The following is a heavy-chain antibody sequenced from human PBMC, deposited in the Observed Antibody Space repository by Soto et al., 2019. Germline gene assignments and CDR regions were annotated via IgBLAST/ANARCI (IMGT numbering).Heavy chain of an antibody. V-gene: IGHV4-31*03. J-gene: IGHJ4*02. CDR3: ARDCITGTTSRYFDY. D-gene: IGHD1-7*01. CDR1: GGSISSGGYY. CDR2: IYYSGST. Sequence: SLTCTVSGGSISSGGYYWSWIRQHPGKGLEWIGYIYYSGSTYYNPSLKSRVTISVDTSKNQFSLKLSSVTAADTAVYYCARDCITGTTSRYFDYWGQGTLVTVSS.